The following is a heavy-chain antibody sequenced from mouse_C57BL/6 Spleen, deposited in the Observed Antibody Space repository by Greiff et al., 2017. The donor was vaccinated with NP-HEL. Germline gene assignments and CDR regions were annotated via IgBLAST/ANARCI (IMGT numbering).Heavy chain of an antibody. CDR2: IYPSYSET. J-gene: IGHJ4*01. Sequence: VQLQQPGAELVRPGSSVKLSCKASGYTFTSYWMDWVKQRPGQGLEWIGNIYPSYSETHYNQKFKDKATLTVDKSSSTAYMQLSSLPSEDSAVYYCARGDLGRSHYFAMDYWGQGTSVTVSS. V-gene: IGHV1-61*01. CDR1: GYTFTSYW. CDR3: ARGDLGRSHYFAMDY. D-gene: IGHD1-1*01.